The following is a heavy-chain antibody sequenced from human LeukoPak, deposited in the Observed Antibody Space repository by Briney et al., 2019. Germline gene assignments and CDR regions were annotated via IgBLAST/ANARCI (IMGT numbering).Heavy chain of an antibody. Sequence: SETLSLTCAVYGGSFSGYYWNWIRQPPGKGLEWIGEINHSGSTNYNPSLKSRVTISVDTSKNQFSLKLSSVTAADTAVYYCARRGTIFGVARWGQGTLVTVSS. D-gene: IGHD3-3*01. CDR1: GGSFSGYY. CDR3: ARRGTIFGVAR. CDR2: INHSGST. V-gene: IGHV4-34*01. J-gene: IGHJ4*02.